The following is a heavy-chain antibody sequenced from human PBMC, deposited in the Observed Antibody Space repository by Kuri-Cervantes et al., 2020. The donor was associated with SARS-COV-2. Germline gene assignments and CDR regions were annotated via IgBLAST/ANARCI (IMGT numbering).Heavy chain of an antibody. CDR1: GGSISSYY. J-gene: IGHJ4*02. CDR2: IYYSGST. D-gene: IGHD3-16*01. Sequence: GSLRLSCTVSGGSISSYYWSWIRQPPGKGLEWIGYIYYSGSTNYSPSLKSRVTISVDTSKNQFSLKLSSVTAADAAVYYCASGSQFFRVWVYWGQGTLVTVSS. CDR3: ASGSQFFRVWVY. V-gene: IGHV4-59*01.